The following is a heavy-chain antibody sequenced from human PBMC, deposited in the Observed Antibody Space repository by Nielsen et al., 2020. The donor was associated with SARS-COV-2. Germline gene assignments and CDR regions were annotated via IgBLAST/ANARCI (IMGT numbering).Heavy chain of an antibody. D-gene: IGHD6-19*01. J-gene: IGHJ6*02. CDR1: GFTFSSYS. Sequence: GESLKISCAASGFTFSSYSMNWVRQAPGKGLEWVSSISSSSSYIYYADSVKGRFTISRDNAKNSLYLQMSSLRAEDTAVYYCARDPYSSGWYYYYYYGMDVWGQGTTVTVSS. V-gene: IGHV3-21*01. CDR2: ISSSSSYI. CDR3: ARDPYSSGWYYYYYYGMDV.